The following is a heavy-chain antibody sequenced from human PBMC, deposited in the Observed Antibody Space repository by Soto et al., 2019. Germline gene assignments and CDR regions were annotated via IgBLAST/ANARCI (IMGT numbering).Heavy chain of an antibody. CDR1: GFTFSSYG. J-gene: IGHJ6*02. D-gene: IGHD3-22*01. CDR2: ISYDGSNK. V-gene: IGHV3-30*03. CDR3: SIHYDSSGQWGDYYYGMDV. Sequence: GGSLRLSCAASGFTFSSYGMHWVRQAPGKGLEWVAVISYDGSNKYYADSVKGRFTISRDNSKNTLYLQMNSLRAEDTAVYYCSIHYDSSGQWGDYYYGMDVWGQGTTVTVSS.